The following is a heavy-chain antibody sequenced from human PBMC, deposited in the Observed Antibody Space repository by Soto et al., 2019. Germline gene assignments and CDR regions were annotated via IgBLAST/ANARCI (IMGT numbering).Heavy chain of an antibody. J-gene: IGHJ3*02. CDR3: AKNYGNTFDI. D-gene: IGHD3-10*01. CDR2: IYYSGST. CDR1: GGSVNSGSYY. V-gene: IGHV4-61*01. Sequence: SETLSLTCTVSGGSVNSGSYYWSWIRQPPGKGLEWIGYIYYSGSTNYNPSLKSRVTISVDTSKNQFSLKLSSVTAADTAVYYCAKNYGNTFDIWGQGTMVTVSS.